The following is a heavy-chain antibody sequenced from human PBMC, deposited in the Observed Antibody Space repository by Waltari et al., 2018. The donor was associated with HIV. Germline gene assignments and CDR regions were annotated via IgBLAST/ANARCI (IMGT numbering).Heavy chain of an antibody. CDR3: ARENTMTYYDALDI. J-gene: IGHJ3*02. D-gene: IGHD4-17*01. Sequence: ELQLVESGGGLVQPGGSVRRSCAASGFTFRSYWMHWARQAPGKGLLWVSCISSDGSTTNYADSVKGRLTISRDNAKNTLYLQMNSLRADDTAVYYCARENTMTYYDALDIWGQGTMVTVSS. CDR2: ISSDGSTT. V-gene: IGHV3-74*01. CDR1: GFTFRSYW.